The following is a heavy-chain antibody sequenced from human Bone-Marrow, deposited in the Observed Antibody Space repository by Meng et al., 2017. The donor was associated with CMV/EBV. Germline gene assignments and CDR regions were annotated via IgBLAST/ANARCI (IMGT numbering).Heavy chain of an antibody. CDR1: GGSFSGYY. D-gene: IGHD3-3*01. Sequence: GGSLRLSCAVYGGSFSGYYWSWVRQAPGKGLEWVANIKQDGSETYYVDSVKGRFAISRDNAKNSLYLQMNSLRAEDTAVYYCAREQGTSLTIFGVVRLGWFDPWGQGTLVTVSS. J-gene: IGHJ5*02. CDR3: AREQGTSLTIFGVVRLGWFDP. CDR2: IKQDGSET. V-gene: IGHV3-7*01.